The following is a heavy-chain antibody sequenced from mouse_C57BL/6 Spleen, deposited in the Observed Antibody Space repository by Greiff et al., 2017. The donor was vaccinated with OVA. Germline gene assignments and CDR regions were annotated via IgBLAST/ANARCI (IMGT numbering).Heavy chain of an antibody. J-gene: IGHJ1*03. CDR2: ISYDGSN. Sequence: EVQRVESGPGLVKPSQSLSLTCSVTGYSITSGYYWNWIRQFPGNKLEWMGYISYDGSNNYNPSLNNRISITRDTSKNQFFLKLNSVTTEDTATDDCARDYGSSDRYWYFDVWGTGTTVTVSS. V-gene: IGHV3-6*01. CDR3: ARDYGSSDRYWYFDV. D-gene: IGHD1-1*01. CDR1: GYSITSGYY.